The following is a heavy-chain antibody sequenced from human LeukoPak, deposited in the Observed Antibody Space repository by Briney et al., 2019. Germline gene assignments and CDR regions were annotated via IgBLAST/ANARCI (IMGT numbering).Heavy chain of an antibody. CDR2: ISGSGGST. Sequence: GGSLRLSCAASGFTFSSYAMSWVRQAPGKGLEWVSAISGSGGSTYYADSVKGRFTISRGNSKNTLYLQMNSLRAEDTAVYYCAKDGTLYSSGRFDYWGQGTLVTVSS. V-gene: IGHV3-23*01. D-gene: IGHD6-19*01. CDR1: GFTFSSYA. CDR3: AKDGTLYSSGRFDY. J-gene: IGHJ4*02.